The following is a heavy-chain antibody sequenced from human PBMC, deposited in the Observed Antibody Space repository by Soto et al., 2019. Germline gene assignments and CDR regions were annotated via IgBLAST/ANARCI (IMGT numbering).Heavy chain of an antibody. CDR3: ARDQGYNDRSGYYYY. CDR1: GYTFTNYA. J-gene: IGHJ4*02. D-gene: IGHD3-22*01. V-gene: IGHV1-3*05. Sequence: QVQLVQSGPEEKKPGVSVKVTCKASGYTFTNYAIHWVRQAPGRGLEWMGWSNAGNGDTEYSQKFQSRVTFTRDASASTAYMELSSLRSEDTAVYYCARDQGYNDRSGYYYYWGQGTLVTVSS. CDR2: SNAGNGDT.